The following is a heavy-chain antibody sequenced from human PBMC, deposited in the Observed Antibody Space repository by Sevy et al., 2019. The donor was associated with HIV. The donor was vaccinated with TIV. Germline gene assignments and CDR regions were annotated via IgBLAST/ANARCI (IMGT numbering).Heavy chain of an antibody. V-gene: IGHV3-11*01. CDR3: ARDGPISNYYDSSGSFDY. CDR2: ISSSGSTI. J-gene: IGHJ4*02. D-gene: IGHD3-22*01. CDR1: GFTFSDYY. Sequence: GGSLRLSCAASGFTFSDYYMSWIRQAPGKGLEWVSYISSSGSTIYYADSVKGRFTISRDNAKNSLYLQMNSLRAEDTAVYYCARDGPISNYYDSSGSFDYWGQGTLVTVSS.